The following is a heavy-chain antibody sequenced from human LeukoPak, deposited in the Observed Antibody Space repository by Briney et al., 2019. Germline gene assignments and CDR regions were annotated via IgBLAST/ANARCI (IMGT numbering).Heavy chain of an antibody. CDR2: ISGGGDTI. CDR1: GFTFSSYA. V-gene: IGHV3-48*04. CDR3: ARRLYYFDF. D-gene: IGHD2/OR15-2a*01. Sequence: PGGSLRLSCAASGFTFSSYAMNWVRQAPGKGLEWISSISGGGDTIYYADSVKGRFTISRDSAKNSLYLQMNSLRAEDTAVYYCARRLYYFDFWGQGTLVTVSS. J-gene: IGHJ4*02.